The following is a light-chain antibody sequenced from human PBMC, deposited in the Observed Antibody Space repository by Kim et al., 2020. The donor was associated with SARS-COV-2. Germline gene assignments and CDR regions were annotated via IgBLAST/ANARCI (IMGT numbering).Light chain of an antibody. V-gene: IGLV8-61*01. J-gene: IGLJ3*02. CDR1: SGSVSTNYH. Sequence: QTVVTQEPSFSVSPGGTVTLTCGLSSGSVSTNYHPSWFQQTPGRAPRMLIYSTNTRSSGVADRFSGSILGNKAALTITGAQADDESDYYCVLYMGSGIAMFGGGTQLTVL. CDR3: VLYMGSGIAM. CDR2: STN.